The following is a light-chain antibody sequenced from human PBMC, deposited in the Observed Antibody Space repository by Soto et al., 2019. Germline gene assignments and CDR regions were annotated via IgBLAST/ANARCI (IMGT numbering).Light chain of an antibody. V-gene: IGKV3-20*01. CDR1: QSVSSRH. CDR3: QQYGSSPLT. J-gene: IGKJ4*01. Sequence: EIVLTQSPGTLSLSPGEGDTISCRASQSVSSRHLAWYQQKPGQAPRLLIYGASNRATGIPDRFSGSGSGTDFTLTISRLEPDDFAVYYCQQYGSSPLTFGGGTKVEIK. CDR2: GAS.